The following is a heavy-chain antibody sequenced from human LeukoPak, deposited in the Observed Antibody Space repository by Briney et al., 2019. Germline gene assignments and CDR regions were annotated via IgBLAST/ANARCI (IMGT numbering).Heavy chain of an antibody. CDR3: ARDSSGYYAYYWYFDL. J-gene: IGHJ2*01. V-gene: IGHV1-69*05. CDR1: GGTFSSYA. CDR2: IIPIFGTA. D-gene: IGHD3-22*01. Sequence: SVKVSCKASGGTFSSYAISWVRQAPGQGLEWMGRIIPIFGTANYAQKFQGRVTITTDESTSTAYMELSSLRSEDTAVYYCARDSSGYYAYYWYFDLWGRGTLVTVSS.